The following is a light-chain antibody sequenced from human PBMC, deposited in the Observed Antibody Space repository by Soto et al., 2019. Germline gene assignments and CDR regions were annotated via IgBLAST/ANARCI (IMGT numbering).Light chain of an antibody. CDR2: ATS. J-gene: IGKJ3*01. CDR3: QQYGSAFT. CDR1: QSVGRSN. V-gene: IGKV3-20*01. Sequence: ESVLTQSPGTLSVSPGERATLSCRASQSVGRSNLAWYQQKPGQAPRLLIYATSTRVAGTPDRFSGSGSGTDFTLTISRVEPEDFAVYFCQQYGSAFTFGPGTKVDIK.